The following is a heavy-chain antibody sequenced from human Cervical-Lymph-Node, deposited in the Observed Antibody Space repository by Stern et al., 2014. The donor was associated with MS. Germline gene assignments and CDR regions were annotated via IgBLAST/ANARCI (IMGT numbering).Heavy chain of an antibody. CDR3: ARDDRTSWYGGMPH. Sequence: QVQLVESGGGAVQPGRSLRLSCATSGFTFSGYGMYWVRQAPGKGLEWEAISWSDGTKEDYADSVKGRFTISRDNSKNTLYLQMTSLRAEDTAVYYCARDDRTSWYGGMPHWGQGTLVTVSS. V-gene: IGHV3-33*01. CDR2: SWSDGTKE. D-gene: IGHD6-13*01. CDR1: GFTFSGYG. J-gene: IGHJ4*02.